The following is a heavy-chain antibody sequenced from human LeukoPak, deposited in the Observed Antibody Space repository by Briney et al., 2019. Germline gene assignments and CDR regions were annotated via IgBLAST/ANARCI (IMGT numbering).Heavy chain of an antibody. J-gene: IGHJ5*02. CDR2: ITPIFGTP. CDR3: ARNLPPSGFDP. Sequence: ASVKVSCKASGDTFSSYDISWVRQAPGQGLEWMGGITPIFGTPNYAQKFQGRVTMTRDTSTSTVYMELSSLRSEDTAVYYCARNLPPSGFDPWGQGTLVTVSS. V-gene: IGHV1-69*05. CDR1: GDTFSSYD.